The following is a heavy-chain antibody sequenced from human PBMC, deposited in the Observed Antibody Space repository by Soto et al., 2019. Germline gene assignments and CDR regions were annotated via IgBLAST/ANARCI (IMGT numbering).Heavy chain of an antibody. D-gene: IGHD6-6*01. V-gene: IGHV1-18*04. J-gene: IGHJ6*02. CDR1: GYTFTTYG. CDR3: ARDDIATRPQYYYGMDV. CDR2: INGYNGNT. Sequence: QVQLVQSGAEVKQPGASVKVSCEASGYTFTTYGISWVRQASGQGLEWMGWINGYNGNTKYAQRFQGRVTMTRDTSXSXPYMEVRSLRSDDTAVYYCARDDIATRPQYYYGMDVWGQGTTVTVSS.